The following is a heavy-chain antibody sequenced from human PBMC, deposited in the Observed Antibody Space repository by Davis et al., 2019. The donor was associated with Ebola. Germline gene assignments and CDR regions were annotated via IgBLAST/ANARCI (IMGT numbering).Heavy chain of an antibody. CDR1: GFTFSSYG. CDR3: AKDGRSGGVGAFDI. Sequence: GESLKISCAASGFTFSSYGMHWVRQAPGKGLEWVAVISYDGSNKYYADSVKGRFTISRDNSKNSLYLQMNSLRTEDTALYYCAKDGRSGGVGAFDIWGQGTMVTVSS. D-gene: IGHD1-26*01. V-gene: IGHV3-30*18. CDR2: ISYDGSNK. J-gene: IGHJ3*02.